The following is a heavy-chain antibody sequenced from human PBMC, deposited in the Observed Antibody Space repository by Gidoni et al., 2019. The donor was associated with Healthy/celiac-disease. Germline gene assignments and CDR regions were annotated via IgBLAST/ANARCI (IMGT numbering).Heavy chain of an antibody. CDR2: ISSSGCSS. D-gene: IGHD3-3*01. Sequence: EVQLLESGGGVVQPGGSLRLFCAASGFTFSSYAMHWVRQVPGKGLEWVSAISSSGCSSYYADSVKGRFTISRDNSKNTLYLQMNSLRAEDTAVYYCAKGQDFWSGYPGDYWGQGTLVTVSS. CDR3: AKGQDFWSGYPGDY. V-gene: IGHV3-23*01. J-gene: IGHJ4*02. CDR1: GFTFSSYA.